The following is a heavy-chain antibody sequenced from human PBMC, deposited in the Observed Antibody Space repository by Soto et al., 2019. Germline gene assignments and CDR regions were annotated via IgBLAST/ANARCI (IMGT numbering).Heavy chain of an antibody. V-gene: IGHV2-5*01. J-gene: IGHJ4*02. CDR2: IYWNDDK. D-gene: IGHD3-3*01. Sequence: SGPTLVNPTQTLTLTCTFSGFSLSTSGVGVGWIRQPPGKALEWLALIYWNDDKRYSPSLKSRLTITKDTSKNQVVLTMTNMDPVDTATYYCAHSGYDFWSGYYRYFDYWGQGTLVTVSS. CDR3: AHSGYDFWSGYYRYFDY. CDR1: GFSLSTSGVG.